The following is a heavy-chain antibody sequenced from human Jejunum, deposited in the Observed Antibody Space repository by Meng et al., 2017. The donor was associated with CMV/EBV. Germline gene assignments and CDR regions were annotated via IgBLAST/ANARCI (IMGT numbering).Heavy chain of an antibody. J-gene: IGHJ4*02. CDR1: GFTIDIYE. V-gene: IGHV3-48*03. CDR3: VRHLLNRYTNIDY. Sequence: SGFTIDIYEMDWVRQAPGRGLEWVSLITSDGNTKYYATSVEGRFTISRDNAKNSLLLQMSNMRAEDTAVYYCVRHLLNRYTNIDYWGQGTLVTVSS. D-gene: IGHD5-18*01. CDR2: ITSDGNTK.